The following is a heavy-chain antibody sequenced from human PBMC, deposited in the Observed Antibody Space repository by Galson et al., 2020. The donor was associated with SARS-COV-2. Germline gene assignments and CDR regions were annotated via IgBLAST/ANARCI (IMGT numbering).Heavy chain of an antibody. CDR1: GFTFSSYE. CDR3: ARDGVGATTMEDYFDY. Sequence: GESLKISCGASGFTFSSYEMNWVRQAPGEGLEWVSYISRSGSTKYYADSVKGRFTISRDNAKNSLYLQMNSLRAEDTAVYYCARDGVGATTMEDYFDYWGQGTLVTVSS. D-gene: IGHD1-26*01. V-gene: IGHV3-48*03. CDR2: ISRSGSTK. J-gene: IGHJ4*02.